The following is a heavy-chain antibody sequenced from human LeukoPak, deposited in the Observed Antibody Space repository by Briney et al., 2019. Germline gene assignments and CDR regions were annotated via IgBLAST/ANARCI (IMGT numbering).Heavy chain of an antibody. CDR3: ARVIGYCSSTSCPGPLDY. Sequence: ASVKVSCKASGYTFTSYGISWVRQAPGQGLEWMGWISAYNGNTNYAQKLQGRVTMTTDTSTSTAYMELRSLRSDDTAVYYSARVIGYCSSTSCPGPLDYWGQGTLVTVSS. V-gene: IGHV1-18*01. J-gene: IGHJ4*02. CDR1: GYTFTSYG. CDR2: ISAYNGNT. D-gene: IGHD2-2*01.